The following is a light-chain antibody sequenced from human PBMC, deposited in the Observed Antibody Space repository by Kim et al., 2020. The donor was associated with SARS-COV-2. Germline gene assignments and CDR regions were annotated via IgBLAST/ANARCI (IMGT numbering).Light chain of an antibody. CDR2: AAS. CDR3: QQSYSAPI. CDR1: LTMNDY. J-gene: IGKJ5*01. V-gene: IGKV1-39*01. Sequence: DSQLTQSPSSLSASVGDRVTIISRTSLTMNDYLNWYQQPPGRAPKLLIYAASTLQDGVPPRFNGSRSGAEYTLTISSLQPEDFATYYCQQSYSAPIFGQGTRLETK.